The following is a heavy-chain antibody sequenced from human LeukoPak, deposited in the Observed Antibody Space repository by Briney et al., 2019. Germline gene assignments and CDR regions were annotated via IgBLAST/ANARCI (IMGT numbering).Heavy chain of an antibody. D-gene: IGHD4-17*01. CDR1: GYTFTGYY. V-gene: IGHV1-2*02. Sequence: SSVKVSCKASGYTFTGYYMHWVRQAPGQGLEWMGWINPNSGGTNYAQRFQGRVTLTRDTYIGTAYMELRRLRSDDTDVYYCARGSDYGDYMDVWGKGTTVTVSS. J-gene: IGHJ6*03. CDR3: ARGSDYGDYMDV. CDR2: INPNSGGT.